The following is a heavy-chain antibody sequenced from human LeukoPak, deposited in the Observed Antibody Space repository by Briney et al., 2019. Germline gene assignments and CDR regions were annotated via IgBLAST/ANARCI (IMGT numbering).Heavy chain of an antibody. CDR3: AAGSSYYTPFDY. Sequence: ASVKVSCKASGYIFTSYGISWVRQAPGQGLEWMGWISAYNGNTNYAQKLQGRVTMTTDTSTSTAYMELRSLRSDDTAVYYCAAGSSYYTPFDYWGQGTLVTVSS. V-gene: IGHV1-18*01. CDR2: ISAYNGNT. CDR1: GYIFTSYG. J-gene: IGHJ4*02. D-gene: IGHD3-10*01.